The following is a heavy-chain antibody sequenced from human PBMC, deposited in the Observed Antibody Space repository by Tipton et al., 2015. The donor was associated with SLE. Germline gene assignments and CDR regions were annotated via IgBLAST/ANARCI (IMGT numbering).Heavy chain of an antibody. CDR2: ISHRGNT. V-gene: IGHV4-4*01. J-gene: IGHJ4*02. D-gene: IGHD6-13*01. CDR1: GVSISSRDY. CDR3: ARGKSSRFCDGGVYFDH. Sequence: TLSLTCTVSGVSISSRDYWSWVRQPPGEGLEWIGDISHRGNTTYNPSLRSRVTISVDKSKNQFSLRLNSLTDADTAMYFCARGKSSRFCDGGVYFDHWGQGSLVTVSS.